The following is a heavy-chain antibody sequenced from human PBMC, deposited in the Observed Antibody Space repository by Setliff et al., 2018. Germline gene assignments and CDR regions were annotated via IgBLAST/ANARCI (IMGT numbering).Heavy chain of an antibody. CDR1: GVTLSGST. V-gene: IGHV3-73*01. J-gene: IGHJ4*02. CDR3: TRGFQYYFDF. Sequence: GGSLRLSCAASGVTLSGSTIHWVRQASGKGLEWVARIRSKANSYATTYAASVEGRFTISRDDSKNTAYLQMNSLTTADTAIYYCTRGFQYYFDFWGQGTLVTVSS. CDR2: IRSKANSYAT. D-gene: IGHD3-3*01.